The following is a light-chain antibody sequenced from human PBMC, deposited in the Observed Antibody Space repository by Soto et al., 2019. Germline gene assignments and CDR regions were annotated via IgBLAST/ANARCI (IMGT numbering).Light chain of an antibody. Sequence: QSALTQPASVSGSPGQSITISCTGTSSDVGSYDLVSWYQQHPGKAPKLLIYEVTKRPSGVSTRFSGSKSGNTASLTISGLQAEDEADYYCCSYAEIATFVFATGTKVTVL. CDR2: EVT. V-gene: IGLV2-23*02. J-gene: IGLJ1*01. CDR3: CSYAEIATFV. CDR1: SSDVGSYDL.